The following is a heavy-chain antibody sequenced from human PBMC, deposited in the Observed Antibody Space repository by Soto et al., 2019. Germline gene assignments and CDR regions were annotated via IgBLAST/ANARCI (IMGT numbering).Heavy chain of an antibody. CDR3: ARSSLTYFEF. Sequence: GSLRLSCTASGFTFSDYYMSWIRQAPGKGLEWLAYISGSGSTTYYTDSVKGRFAISRDNARTSLYLQINSLRVEDSAVYYCARSSLTYFEFWGQGTLVTVSS. J-gene: IGHJ4*02. CDR2: ISGSGSTT. V-gene: IGHV3-11*01. CDR1: GFTFSDYY.